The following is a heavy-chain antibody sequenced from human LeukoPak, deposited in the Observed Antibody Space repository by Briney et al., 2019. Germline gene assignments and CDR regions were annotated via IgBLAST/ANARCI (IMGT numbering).Heavy chain of an antibody. D-gene: IGHD6-13*01. V-gene: IGHV3-11*04. CDR3: AKDRGSSSWYDY. CDR2: ISSSGSTI. CDR1: GFTFSDYY. Sequence: GGSLRLSCAASGFTFSDYYMSWIRQAPGKGLEWVSYISSSGSTIYYADSVKGRFTISRDNSKNTLYLQMNSLRAEDTAVYYCAKDRGSSSWYDYWGKGTLVTVSS. J-gene: IGHJ4*02.